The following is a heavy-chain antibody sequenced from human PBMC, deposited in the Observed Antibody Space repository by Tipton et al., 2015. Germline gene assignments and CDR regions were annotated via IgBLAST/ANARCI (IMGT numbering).Heavy chain of an antibody. Sequence: TLSLTCSVSGGSVTSNNYFWSWIRQPPGKGLEWIGYIFHSGSTSYNPSLRSRVFISIDTSKNQFSLKLNSVTAADTAVYYCVRGGAGYYYDSVGYLSWGQGTLVTVSS. J-gene: IGHJ5*02. V-gene: IGHV4-61*01. D-gene: IGHD3-22*01. CDR3: VRGGAGYYYDSVGYLS. CDR2: IFHSGST. CDR1: GGSVTSNNYF.